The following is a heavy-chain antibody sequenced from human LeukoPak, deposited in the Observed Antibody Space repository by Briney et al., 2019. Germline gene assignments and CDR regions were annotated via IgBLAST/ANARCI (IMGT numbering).Heavy chain of an antibody. CDR2: IYSGGST. CDR3: ARARRWPHPFDY. D-gene: IGHD5-24*01. V-gene: IGHV3-53*01. CDR1: GFTVSSNY. Sequence: GGSLRLSCAASGFTVSSNYMSWVRQAPGKGLGWVSVIYSGGSTYYADSVKGRFTISRDNSKNTLYLQMNSRRAEDTAVYYCARARRWPHPFDYWGQGTLVTVSS. J-gene: IGHJ4*02.